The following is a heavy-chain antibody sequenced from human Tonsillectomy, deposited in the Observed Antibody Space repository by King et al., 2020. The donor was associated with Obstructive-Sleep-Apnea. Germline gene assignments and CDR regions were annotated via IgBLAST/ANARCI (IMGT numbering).Heavy chain of an antibody. D-gene: IGHD2-2*01. CDR2: ISYDGSNK. V-gene: IGHV3-30*04. CDR3: ARGRRYCSSTSCSLFDY. CDR1: GFTFSSYA. J-gene: IGHJ4*02. Sequence: QVQLVESGGGVVQPGRSLRLSCAASGFTFSSYAMHWVRQAPGKWLEWVAGISYDGSNKYYADSVKGRFTISRDNSKNTLYLQMNSLRAEDTAVYYCARGRRYCSSTSCSLFDYWGQGTLVTVSS.